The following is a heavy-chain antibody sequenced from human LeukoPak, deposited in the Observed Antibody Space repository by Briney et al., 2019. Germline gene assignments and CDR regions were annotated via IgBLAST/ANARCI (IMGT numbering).Heavy chain of an antibody. J-gene: IGHJ4*02. V-gene: IGHV3-23*01. CDR2: ISSSGDST. D-gene: IGHD3-10*01. CDR1: GFPFSCYV. CDR3: AKEPWFGDY. Sequence: GGSLRLSCSPSGFPFSCYVMRWVRQAPGKGLEWVSAISSSGDSTYYADSVKGRFTISRDNSKNTLYLQMNSLRAEDTAVYYCAKEPWFGDYWGQGTLVTVSS.